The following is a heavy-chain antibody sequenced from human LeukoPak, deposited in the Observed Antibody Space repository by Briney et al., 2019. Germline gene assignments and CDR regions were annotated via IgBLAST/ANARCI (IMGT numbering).Heavy chain of an antibody. CDR1: GGSFNDYD. V-gene: IGHV4-34*01. D-gene: IGHD1-1*01. J-gene: IGHJ4*02. CDR3: ARYVPVKTGPTRASFDY. CDR2: INESGAT. Sequence: SETLSLTCSVYGGSFNDYDWSWVRQAPGRGLQWIGEINESGATNCDPSLKSRVTMSIDTSKSQFSLSLSSVTAADTAVYFCARYVPVKTGPTRASFDYWGQGILVSVSS.